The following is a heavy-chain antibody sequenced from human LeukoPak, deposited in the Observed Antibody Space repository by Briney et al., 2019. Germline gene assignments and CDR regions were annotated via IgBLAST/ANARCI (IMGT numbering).Heavy chain of an antibody. J-gene: IGHJ5*02. D-gene: IGHD2-15*01. V-gene: IGHV3-23*01. CDR3: AKALGWRCSGGSCSRSPWFDP. CDR2: ISGSGGST. CDR1: GFTFSSYA. Sequence: GSLRLSCAASGFTFSSYAMSWVRQAPGKGLEWVSAISGSGGSTYYADSVKGRFTISRDNSKNTLYLQMNSLRAEDTAVYYCAKALGWRCSGGSCSRSPWFDPWGQGTLVTVSS.